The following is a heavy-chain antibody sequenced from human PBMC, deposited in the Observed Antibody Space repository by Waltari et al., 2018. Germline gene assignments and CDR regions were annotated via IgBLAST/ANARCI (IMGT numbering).Heavy chain of an antibody. CDR3: ATVLTTVPTYWFDP. D-gene: IGHD4-4*01. Sequence: EVQLVQSGAEVKKPGATVKISCKASGYTFTDYYIHLVQQDPGKGREWRGRADPADSETIYAEKFQGRVTITADTSTDTAYMELSSLRSEDTAVYYCATVLTTVPTYWFDPWGQGTLVTVSS. CDR1: GYTFTDYY. CDR2: ADPADSET. J-gene: IGHJ5*02. V-gene: IGHV1-69-2*01.